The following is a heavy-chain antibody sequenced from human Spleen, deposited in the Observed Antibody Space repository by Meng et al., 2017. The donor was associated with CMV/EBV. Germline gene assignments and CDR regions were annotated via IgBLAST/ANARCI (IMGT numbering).Heavy chain of an antibody. CDR1: GYSFRSYW. CDR2: VYPTDSDT. J-gene: IGHJ4*02. V-gene: IGHV5-51*01. D-gene: IGHD3-16*01. Sequence: GESLKISCKASGYSFRSYWIGWVRQMPGKGLDWMGIVYPTDSDTRYSPSFEGRITISADKSISTAYLQWGGLQASDTAIYYCVRQHDYTDYGGKFVDYWGQGTLVTVSS. CDR3: VRQHDYTDYGGKFVDY.